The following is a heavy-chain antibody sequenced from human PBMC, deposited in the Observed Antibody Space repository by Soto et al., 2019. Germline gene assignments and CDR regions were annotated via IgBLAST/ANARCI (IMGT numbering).Heavy chain of an antibody. CDR2: SRNKANSYTT. V-gene: IGHV3-72*01. J-gene: IGHJ5*02. CDR1: GFTFSDHY. Sequence: EVQLVESGGGLVQPGGSLRLSCAASGFTFSDHYMDWVRQAPGKGLEWVGRSRNKANSYTTEYAASVRGRFTISRDGSKNSLYLQMNSLETEDTAVYYCARDLGSWGQGTLVAVSS. CDR3: ARDLGS.